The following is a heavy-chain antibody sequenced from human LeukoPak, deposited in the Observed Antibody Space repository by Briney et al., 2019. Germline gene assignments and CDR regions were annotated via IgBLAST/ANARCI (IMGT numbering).Heavy chain of an antibody. CDR3: ARVWENASTNGVCQRNWFDP. D-gene: IGHD2-8*01. J-gene: IGHJ5*02. CDR2: ISAYNGNT. Sequence: GASVKVSFXASGYTFTSYGISWVRLAPGQGLGWVGWISAYNGNTNYAQKLQGRVTMTTDTSTSTAYVELRSLRSDDTGVYYYARVWENASTNGVCQRNWFDPWGQGTLVTVSS. V-gene: IGHV1-18*01. CDR1: GYTFTSYG.